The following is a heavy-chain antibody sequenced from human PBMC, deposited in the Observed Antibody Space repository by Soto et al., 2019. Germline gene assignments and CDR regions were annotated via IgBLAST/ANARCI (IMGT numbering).Heavy chain of an antibody. CDR2: ISSSSSYI. D-gene: IGHD6-19*01. Sequence: VSLRLSCAASGFTFSSYSMNWVRQAQGKGLEWVSSISSSSSYIYYADSVKGRFTISRDNAKNSLYLQMNSLRAEDTAVYYCARVSYRLVAGTVDYWGQGTLVTVSS. V-gene: IGHV3-21*01. J-gene: IGHJ4*02. CDR1: GFTFSSYS. CDR3: ARVSYRLVAGTVDY.